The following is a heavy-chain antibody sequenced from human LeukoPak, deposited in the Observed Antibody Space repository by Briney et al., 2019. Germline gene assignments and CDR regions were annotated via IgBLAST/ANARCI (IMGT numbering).Heavy chain of an antibody. V-gene: IGHV3-30-3*01. CDR1: GFTFSSYA. CDR3: ARAGETYYYDSSGYYYTFLDGYYFDY. Sequence: PGGSLRLSCAASGFTFSSYAMHWVRQAPGKGLEWVAVISYDGSNKYYADSVKGRFTISRDNSKNTLYLQMNSLRAEDTAVYYCARAGETYYYDSSGYYYTFLDGYYFDYWGQGTLVTVSS. CDR2: ISYDGSNK. J-gene: IGHJ4*02. D-gene: IGHD3-22*01.